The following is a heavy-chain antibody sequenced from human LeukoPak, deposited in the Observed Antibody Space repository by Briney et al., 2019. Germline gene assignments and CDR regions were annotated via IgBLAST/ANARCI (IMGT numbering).Heavy chain of an antibody. Sequence: SETLSLTCTVSGGSISSYYWSWIRQPPGKGLEWIGYIYYSGSTNYNPSLKSRVTISVDTSKNQFSLKLSSVTAADTAVYYCARYGDYVRGADYWGQGTMVTVSS. V-gene: IGHV4-59*01. D-gene: IGHD4-17*01. CDR1: GGSISSYY. CDR3: ARYGDYVRGADY. J-gene: IGHJ4*02. CDR2: IYYSGST.